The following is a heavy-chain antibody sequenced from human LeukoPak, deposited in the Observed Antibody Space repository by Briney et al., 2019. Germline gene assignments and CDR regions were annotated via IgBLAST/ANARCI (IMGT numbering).Heavy chain of an antibody. CDR1: GFTFSNYA. CDR3: ARHTGSTWSTGY. Sequence: GGSLRLSCAASGFTFSNYAMSWVRQAPGKGPEWVSGISGSGIITYYADSMKGRFTISRDNSNNTLYLQMSSLRARDTAVYYCARHTGSTWSTGYWGQGTLVTVSS. D-gene: IGHD6-13*01. J-gene: IGHJ4*02. V-gene: IGHV3-23*01. CDR2: ISGSGIIT.